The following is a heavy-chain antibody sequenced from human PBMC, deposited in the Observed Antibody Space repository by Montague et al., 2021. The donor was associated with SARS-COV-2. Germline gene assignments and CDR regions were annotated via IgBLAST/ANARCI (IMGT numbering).Heavy chain of an antibody. Sequence: TLSLTCSVSGASIRGAYHWSWIRQHPGKDLVWIGHTYDNRPIYYNPSLRGRASISLDTSENRFSLTLTSVTAADTALYYCAAYIIGAGGRGSWGQGALVTVSS. V-gene: IGHV4-31*03. CDR2: TYDNRPI. D-gene: IGHD3-16*01. CDR1: GASIRGAYH. CDR3: AAYIIGAGGRGS. J-gene: IGHJ1*01.